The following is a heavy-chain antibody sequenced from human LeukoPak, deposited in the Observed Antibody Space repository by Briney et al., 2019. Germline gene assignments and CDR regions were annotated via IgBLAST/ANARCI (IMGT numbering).Heavy chain of an antibody. CDR2: ISSVGTTI. V-gene: IGHV3-48*03. J-gene: IGHJ4*02. Sequence: GGSLRLSCEASGFTFSGYAMSWVRQAPGKGLEWVSYISSVGTTIYYADSVKGRFTISRDNAKNSLYLQMNSLRAEDTAVYYCARVEQQLFDYWGQGTLVTVSS. CDR1: GFTFSGYA. CDR3: ARVEQQLFDY. D-gene: IGHD1-1*01.